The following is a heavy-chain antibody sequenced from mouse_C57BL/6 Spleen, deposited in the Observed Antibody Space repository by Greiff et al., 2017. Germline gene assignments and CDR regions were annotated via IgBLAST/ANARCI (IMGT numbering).Heavy chain of an antibody. CDR2: IYPGDGDT. D-gene: IGHD1-1*01. CDR3: ARSGYYGSSYIYWYFDV. CDR1: GYAFSSYW. Sequence: QVQLKESGAELVKPGASVKISCKASGYAFSSYWMNWVKQRPGKVLEGIGQIYPGDGDTNYNGKFKGKATLTADKSSSTAYMQLSSLTSEDSAVYFCARSGYYGSSYIYWYFDVWGTGTTVTVSS. J-gene: IGHJ1*03. V-gene: IGHV1-80*01.